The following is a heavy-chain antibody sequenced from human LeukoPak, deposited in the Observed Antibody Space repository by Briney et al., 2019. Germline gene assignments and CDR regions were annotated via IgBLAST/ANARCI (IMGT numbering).Heavy chain of an antibody. V-gene: IGHV4-4*07. CDR1: GASVSTYY. CDR2: ISISDGT. CDR3: ARLRRDISGWYADDY. D-gene: IGHD6-19*01. Sequence: PSETLSLTCTVSGASVSTYYWSWIRQSAGKGLEWIGRISISDGTNYNPSLKSRVSMSLDASKNQFSLKLTSVTAADTAVYHCARLRRDISGWYADDYWGQGTLVTVSS. J-gene: IGHJ4*02.